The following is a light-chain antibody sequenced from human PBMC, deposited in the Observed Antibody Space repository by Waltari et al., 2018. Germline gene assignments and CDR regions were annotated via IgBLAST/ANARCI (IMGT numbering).Light chain of an antibody. Sequence: QSVLTQPPSASGTPGQRVTISCLGSSSNVEGNAVSWFQQLPGTAPKLLIYTTDQRPSGVPERFSGSKSGTSASLAISGLQSEDEAVYYCAAWDDSLNVWLFGGGTKVTAL. CDR3: AAWDDSLNVWL. V-gene: IGLV1-44*01. CDR1: SSNVEGNA. J-gene: IGLJ3*02. CDR2: TTD.